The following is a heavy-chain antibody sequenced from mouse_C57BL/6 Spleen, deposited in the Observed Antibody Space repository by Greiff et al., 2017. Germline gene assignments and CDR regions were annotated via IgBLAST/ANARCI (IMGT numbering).Heavy chain of an antibody. D-gene: IGHD1-1*01. CDR2: ISYDGSN. V-gene: IGHV3-6*01. Sequence: VQLQQSGPGLVKPSQSLSLTCSVTGYSITSGYYWNWIRQFPGNKLEWLGYISYDGSNNYNPSLKNRISITRDTSKNQFFLKLNSVTTEDTATFYCARDRTTVVEGEAMDYWGLGTSVTVSS. CDR1: GYSITSGYY. CDR3: ARDRTTVVEGEAMDY. J-gene: IGHJ4*01.